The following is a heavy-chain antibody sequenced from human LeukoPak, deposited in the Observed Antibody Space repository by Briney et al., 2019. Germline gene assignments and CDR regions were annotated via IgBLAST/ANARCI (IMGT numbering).Heavy chain of an antibody. Sequence: SVKVSCKASGGTFSNFAINWVRQAPGPGLEWMGGIIPIFGTANYAQKFQGRVTITADESTSTAYMELSSLRSEDTAVYYCAASTVGFGVVIIRTNWFDPWGQGTLVTVSS. V-gene: IGHV1-69*13. D-gene: IGHD3-3*01. CDR1: GGTFSNFA. CDR2: IIPIFGTA. J-gene: IGHJ5*02. CDR3: AASTVGFGVVIIRTNWFDP.